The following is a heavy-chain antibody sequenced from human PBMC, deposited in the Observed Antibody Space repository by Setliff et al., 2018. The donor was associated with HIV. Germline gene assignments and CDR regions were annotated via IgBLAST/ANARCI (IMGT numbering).Heavy chain of an antibody. CDR3: ATLNFPLNWFDP. Sequence: SETLSLTCSVSGASISSSPYYWAWIRQPPGKGLEWIATISYSGSTHYDLALMSRVTISMDTSRNQFSVKLSSVTAADTAIYYCATLNFPLNWFDPWGQGTPVTVSS. CDR1: GASISSSPYY. V-gene: IGHV4-39*01. CDR2: ISYSGST. J-gene: IGHJ5*02.